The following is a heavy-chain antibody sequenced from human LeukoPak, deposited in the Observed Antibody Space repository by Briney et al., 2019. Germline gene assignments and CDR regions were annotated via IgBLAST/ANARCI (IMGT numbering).Heavy chain of an antibody. V-gene: IGHV3-23*01. CDR3: ETTVTDFDY. CDR1: GFTFSSYA. D-gene: IGHD4-17*01. Sequence: VGSLRLSRAASGFTFSSYAMSWVRQAPGKGLEWVSAISGSGGSTYYADSVKGRFTIPRDNSKNTLYLQMNSLRAEDTAVYYCETTVTDFDYWGQGTLVTVSS. J-gene: IGHJ4*02. CDR2: ISGSGGST.